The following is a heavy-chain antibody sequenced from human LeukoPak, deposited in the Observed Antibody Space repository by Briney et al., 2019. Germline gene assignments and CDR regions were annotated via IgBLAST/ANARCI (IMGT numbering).Heavy chain of an antibody. CDR1: GFTFDDYA. CDR2: ISGDGGST. Sequence: PGGSLRLSCAASGFTFDDYAMHWVRQAPGKGLEWVSLISGDGGSTYYADSVKGRFTISRDNSKNSLYLQMNSLRTEETALYYCAKDRDGVAARYYYSYMDVWGKGTTVTVSS. D-gene: IGHD6-6*01. J-gene: IGHJ6*03. CDR3: AKDRDGVAARYYYSYMDV. V-gene: IGHV3-43*02.